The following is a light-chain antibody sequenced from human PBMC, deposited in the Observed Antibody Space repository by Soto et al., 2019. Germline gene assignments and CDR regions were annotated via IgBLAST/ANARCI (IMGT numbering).Light chain of an antibody. Sequence: DIQMTQSPSSLPASVGDRVTITCQASQDINNALNWYQQKPGKAPKLLISDALNLEIGVPSRFSGGASETLFTLTITSLQPEDIATYYCQQFYSLLLTFGGGTKVDIK. CDR2: DAL. J-gene: IGKJ4*01. CDR3: QQFYSLLLT. CDR1: QDINNA. V-gene: IGKV1-33*01.